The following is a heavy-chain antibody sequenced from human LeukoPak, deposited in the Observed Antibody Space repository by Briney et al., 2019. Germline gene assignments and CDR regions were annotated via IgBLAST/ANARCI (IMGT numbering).Heavy chain of an antibody. CDR3: ARDSPHSLRSWAYYYYYYMDV. D-gene: IGHD3-3*01. CDR1: GFTFSSYW. J-gene: IGHJ6*03. V-gene: IGHV3-7*01. CDR2: IKQDGSEK. Sequence: GGSMRLSCAASGFTFSSYWMSWVRQAPGKGLEWVANIKQDGSEKYYVDSVKGRFTISRDNAKNSLYLQMNSLRAEDTAVYYCARDSPHSLRSWAYYYYYYMDVWGKGTTVTISS.